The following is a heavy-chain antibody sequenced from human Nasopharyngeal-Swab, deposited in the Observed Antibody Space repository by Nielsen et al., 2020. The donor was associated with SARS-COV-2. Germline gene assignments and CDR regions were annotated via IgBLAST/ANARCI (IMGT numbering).Heavy chain of an antibody. V-gene: IGHV1-18*01. Sequence: SVKVSCKTSGYTFSNYGLSWVRQAPGQGLEWMGWISGYNGNTKYAQKLQGRVTMTTDTSTSTAYMALRSLRSDDTAVYYCARVGRYYYDSSGYQREVGFDYWGQGTLVTVSS. D-gene: IGHD3-22*01. CDR3: ARVGRYYYDSSGYQREVGFDY. CDR2: ISGYNGNT. J-gene: IGHJ4*02. CDR1: GYTFSNYG.